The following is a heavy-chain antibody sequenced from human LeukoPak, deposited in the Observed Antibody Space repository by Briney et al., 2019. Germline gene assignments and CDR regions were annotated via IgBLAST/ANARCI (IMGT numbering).Heavy chain of an antibody. V-gene: IGHV5-51*01. D-gene: IGHD3-10*01. J-gene: IGHJ4*02. CDR2: IYTRDSRT. CDR1: GYSFSSYW. Sequence: GQSLKISCKGYGYSFSSYWIAWVRQAPGKGLEWMGVIYTRDSRTTYSPSLQSHVTISADKSISTDYLQWSSLKAADTAIYYCARHLSSITSSPDYWGPGTLVTVSS. CDR3: ARHLSSITSSPDY.